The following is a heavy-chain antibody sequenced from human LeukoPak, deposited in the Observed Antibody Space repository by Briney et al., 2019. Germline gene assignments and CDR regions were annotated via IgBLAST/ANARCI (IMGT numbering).Heavy chain of an antibody. J-gene: IGHJ4*02. CDR3: ARGHYSSSYNDC. V-gene: IGHV1-8*01. Sequence: ASVKASRKASGYTFTSCDINWVRQATGQGLEWMGWMNPNSGNTGYAQKFQGRVTMTRNTSISTAYMELSSLRSEDTAVYYCARGHYSSSYNDCWGQGTLVTVPS. CDR1: GYTFTSCD. CDR2: MNPNSGNT. D-gene: IGHD6-6*01.